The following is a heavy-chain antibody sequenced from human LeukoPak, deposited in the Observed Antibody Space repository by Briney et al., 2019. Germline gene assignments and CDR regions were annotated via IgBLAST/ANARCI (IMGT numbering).Heavy chain of an antibody. CDR1: GGSISSGGYY. V-gene: IGHV4-31*03. Sequence: PSETLSLTCTVSGGSISSGGYYWSWIRLHPGKGLEWIGYIYYSGSTYYNPSLKSRVTISVDTSKNQFSLKLSSVTAADTAVYYCASRSSSWPYFDYWGQGTLVTVSS. CDR2: IYYSGST. D-gene: IGHD6-13*01. J-gene: IGHJ4*02. CDR3: ASRSSSWPYFDY.